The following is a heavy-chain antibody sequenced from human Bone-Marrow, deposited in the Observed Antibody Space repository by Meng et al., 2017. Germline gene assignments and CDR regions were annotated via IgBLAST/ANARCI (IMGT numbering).Heavy chain of an antibody. J-gene: IGHJ6*02. CDR1: GFTFSSYA. CDR2: ISYDGSNK. V-gene: IGHV3-30*01. D-gene: IGHD3-10*01. CDR3: ARMGFGELLSPYGMDV. Sequence: GGSLRLSCAASGFTFSSYAMHWVRQAPGKGLEWVAVISYDGSNKYYADSVKGRFTISRDNSKNTLYLQMNSLRAEDTAVYYCARMGFGELLSPYGMDVWGQGTTVTVSS.